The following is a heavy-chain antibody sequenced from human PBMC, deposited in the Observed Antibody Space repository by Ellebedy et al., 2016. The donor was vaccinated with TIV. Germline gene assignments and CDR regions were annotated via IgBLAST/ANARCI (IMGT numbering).Heavy chain of an antibody. CDR1: GYSITSGYY. D-gene: IGHD3-16*01. Sequence: MPSETLSLTCTVSGYSITSGYYWGCIRQPPGKGLEWIGSIYQTGSTYYNPSLKSRVTISVDTSKNQFSLKVNSVTAADTAMYYCARDRGYFDYWGQGTLVTVSS. CDR2: IYQTGST. CDR3: ARDRGYFDY. J-gene: IGHJ4*02. V-gene: IGHV4-38-2*02.